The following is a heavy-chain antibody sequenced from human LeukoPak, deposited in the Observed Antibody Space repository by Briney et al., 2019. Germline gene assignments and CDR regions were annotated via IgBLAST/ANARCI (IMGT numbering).Heavy chain of an antibody. Sequence: GGSLRLSCAASGFTFGAYAMSWVRQAPGKGLEWISAISGSGGSTYYADSVKGRFTISRDNSKNTLYLQMNSLRAEDTAVYYCAKIPYSSGWVQNWFDPWGQGTLVTVSS. D-gene: IGHD6-25*01. CDR3: AKIPYSSGWVQNWFDP. CDR1: GFTFGAYA. J-gene: IGHJ5*02. V-gene: IGHV3-23*01. CDR2: ISGSGGST.